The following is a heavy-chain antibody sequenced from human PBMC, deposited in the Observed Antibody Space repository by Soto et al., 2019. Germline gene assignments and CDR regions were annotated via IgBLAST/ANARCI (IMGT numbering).Heavy chain of an antibody. J-gene: IGHJ4*02. CDR3: AKGAYSSGTADY. V-gene: IGHV3-30*18. CDR2: ISYDGSDK. D-gene: IGHD5-18*01. Sequence: QVQLVESGGGVVQPGRSLRPSCAASGFTFRSYDMYWVRQAPGKGLEWVAAISYDGSDKYYADSVKGRFTISRDNSNNPLYLQMNSLRAEDTAVYYCAKGAYSSGTADYWGQGTLVTVSS. CDR1: GFTFRSYD.